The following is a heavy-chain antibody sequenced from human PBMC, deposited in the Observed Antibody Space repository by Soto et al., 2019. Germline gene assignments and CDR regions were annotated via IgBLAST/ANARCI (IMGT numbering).Heavy chain of an antibody. CDR3: AGDRTATYYNYCMDV. D-gene: IGHD2-8*02. J-gene: IGHJ6*04. Sequence: PGGSLRLSCAASGFTFSSYWMSWVRQAPGKRLEWVANIKQDGSEKYYVDSVKGRFTISRDNAKNSLYLQMNSLRAEDTAVYDCAGDRTATYYNYCMDVWGKGXTVTVSS. CDR2: IKQDGSEK. CDR1: GFTFSSYW. V-gene: IGHV3-7*03.